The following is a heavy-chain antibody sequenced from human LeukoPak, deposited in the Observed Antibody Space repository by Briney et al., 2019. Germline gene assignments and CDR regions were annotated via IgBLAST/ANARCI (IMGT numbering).Heavy chain of an antibody. D-gene: IGHD1-26*01. V-gene: IGHV4-59*01. J-gene: IGHJ4*02. Sequence: PSETLSLTCTVSGGSISGYYWSWIRQPPGKGLEWIGYISYSGSTNYNPSLKSRVTISVDTSKNQFSLTLSSVTAADTAVYYCARGTKWELLGALTDWGQGTLVTVSS. CDR3: ARGTKWELLGALTD. CDR1: GGSISGYY. CDR2: ISYSGST.